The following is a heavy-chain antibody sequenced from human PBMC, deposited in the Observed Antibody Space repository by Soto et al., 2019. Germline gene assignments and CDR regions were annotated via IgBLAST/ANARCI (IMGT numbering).Heavy chain of an antibody. CDR2: IIPIFGTA. CDR1: GGTFSSYS. J-gene: IGHJ4*02. V-gene: IGHV1-69*01. CDR3: ARDGGRHSGGSDY. Sequence: QVQLVQSGAEVKKPGSSVKFSCKASGGTFSSYSINWVRQAPGQGREWMGEIIPIFGTANYAQKFQGRVTITADESTSTAYMELSSLRSEDTAVYYCARDGGRHSGGSDYWGQGTLVTVSS. D-gene: IGHD1-26*01.